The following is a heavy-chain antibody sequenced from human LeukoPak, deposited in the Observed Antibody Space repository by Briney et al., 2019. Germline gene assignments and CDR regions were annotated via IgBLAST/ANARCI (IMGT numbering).Heavy chain of an antibody. V-gene: IGHV3-48*02. CDR3: ARGRPITEEGSWLDH. CDR1: GFTFSSYS. Sequence: HTGGSLRLSCAASGFTFSSYSMNWVRQAPGKGLEWVSYISSSSNTIYYADSVKGRFTISRDNAKNSLFLQMNSLRDEDTAVYYCARGRPITEEGSWLDHWGQGTLVTVSS. J-gene: IGHJ5*02. D-gene: IGHD1-14*01. CDR2: ISSSSNTI.